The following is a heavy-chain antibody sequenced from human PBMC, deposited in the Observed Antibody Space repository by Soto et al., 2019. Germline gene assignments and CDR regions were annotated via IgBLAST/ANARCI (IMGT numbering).Heavy chain of an antibody. Sequence: KVSSDHFGKASSTYGMTYRGKALAQKLEWMGWISSYNGHTNYAQKLQDRVTMTTDTSTNIAYMELRSLRSDDTAVFYCARYGGSGSYYHCFDSGVQVTLVPVSS. D-gene: IGHD1-26*01. V-gene: IGHV1-18*01. J-gene: IGHJ4*02. CDR2: ISSYNGHT. CDR3: ARYGGSGSYYHCFDS. CDR1: GKASSTYG.